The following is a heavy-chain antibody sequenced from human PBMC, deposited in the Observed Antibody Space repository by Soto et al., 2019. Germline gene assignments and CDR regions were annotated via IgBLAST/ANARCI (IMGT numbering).Heavy chain of an antibody. V-gene: IGHV1-58*01. J-gene: IGHJ6*02. CDR1: GFTFTSSA. CDR3: ATREYSSSWYNYYYGMDV. CDR2: IVVGSGNT. Sequence: SVKVSCKASGFTFTSSAVQWVRQARGQRLEWIGWIVVGSGNTNYAQKFQERVTITRDMSTSTAYMELSSLRSEDTALYYCATREYSSSWYNYYYGMDVWGQGTTVTVSS. D-gene: IGHD6-13*01.